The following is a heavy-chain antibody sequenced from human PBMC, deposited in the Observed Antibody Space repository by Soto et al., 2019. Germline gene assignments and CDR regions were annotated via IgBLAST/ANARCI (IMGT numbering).Heavy chain of an antibody. D-gene: IGHD3-3*01. J-gene: IGHJ6*02. CDR1: GGTFSSYA. V-gene: IGHV1-69*01. CDR3: ASSRLPRGGDFWRLYCYVMDV. CDR2: IIPIFGTA. Sequence: QVQLVQSGAEVKKPGSSVKVSCKASGGTFSSYAISWVRQAPGQGLAWMGGIIPIFGTANDAQKFQGRVTISAEEATSTAYMELRSLRSEDTAVYYCASSRLPRGGDFWRLYCYVMDVWGQGTTVNVS.